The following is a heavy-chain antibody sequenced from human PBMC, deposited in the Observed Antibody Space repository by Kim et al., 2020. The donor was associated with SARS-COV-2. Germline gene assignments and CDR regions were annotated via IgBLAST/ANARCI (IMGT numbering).Heavy chain of an antibody. J-gene: IGHJ5*02. V-gene: IGHV1-69*13. CDR2: IIPIFGTA. Sequence: SVKVSCKASGGTFSSYAISWVRQAPGQGLEWMGGIIPIFGTANYAQKFQGRVTITADESTSTAYMELSSLRSEDTAVYYCARSGRPSSGSYYKGWFDPWGQGTLVTISS. CDR3: ARSGRPSSGSYYKGWFDP. CDR1: GGTFSSYA. D-gene: IGHD3-10*01.